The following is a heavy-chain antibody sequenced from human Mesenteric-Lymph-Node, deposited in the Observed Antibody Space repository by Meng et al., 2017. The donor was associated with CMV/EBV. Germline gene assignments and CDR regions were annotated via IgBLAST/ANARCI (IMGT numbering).Heavy chain of an antibody. CDR1: YW. Sequence: YWIHWVRQAPGKGLVWVSRINSDGSSTSYADSVKGRFTISRDNAKNTLYLQMNSLRAEDTAVYYCARVRSSVLRYFDWSPDYVFDYWGQGTLVTVSS. CDR3: ARVRSSVLRYFDWSPDYVFDY. V-gene: IGHV3-74*01. J-gene: IGHJ4*02. CDR2: INSDGSST. D-gene: IGHD3-9*01.